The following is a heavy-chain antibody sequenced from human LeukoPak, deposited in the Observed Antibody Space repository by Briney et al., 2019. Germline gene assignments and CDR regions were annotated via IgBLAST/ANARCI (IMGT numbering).Heavy chain of an antibody. J-gene: IGHJ5*02. D-gene: IGHD3-9*01. CDR1: GGSISSGDYY. Sequence: PSETLSLTCTVSGGSISSGDYYWSWIRQPPGKGLEWIGYIYYSGSTYYNPSLKSRVTISVDTSKNQFSLKLSSVTAADTAVYYCARGITYYDILTGYYPNWFDPWGQGTLVTVSS. CDR2: IYYSGST. CDR3: ARGITYYDILTGYYPNWFDP. V-gene: IGHV4-30-4*01.